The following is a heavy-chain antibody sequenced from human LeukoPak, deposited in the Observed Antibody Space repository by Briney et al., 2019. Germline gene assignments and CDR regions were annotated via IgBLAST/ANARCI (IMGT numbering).Heavy chain of an antibody. CDR1: GFTFSSYW. Sequence: SGGSLRLSCAASGFTFSSYWMSWVRQAPGKGLEWVSHISTGSSTIYYADSVKGRFTISRDDAKNSLYLQMNSLRAEDTAVYYCARDIDTGKFDYWGQGTLVTVSS. V-gene: IGHV3-48*01. CDR3: ARDIDTGKFDY. CDR2: ISTGSSTI. J-gene: IGHJ4*02. D-gene: IGHD2-15*01.